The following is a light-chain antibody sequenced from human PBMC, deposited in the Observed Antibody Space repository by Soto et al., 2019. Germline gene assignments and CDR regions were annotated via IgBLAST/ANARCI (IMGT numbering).Light chain of an antibody. J-gene: IGKJ2*01. V-gene: IGKV1-12*02. Sequence: DIPMTQSPSPVSASVGDRVTITCRASQGVSNWLAWYQQKPGKAPKLLIYAASTLRSGVPSRFRGSGSGTGFTFTISSLQPEDFATYYCQQANSFPYTFGQGTKLDIK. CDR2: AAS. CDR1: QGVSNW. CDR3: QQANSFPYT.